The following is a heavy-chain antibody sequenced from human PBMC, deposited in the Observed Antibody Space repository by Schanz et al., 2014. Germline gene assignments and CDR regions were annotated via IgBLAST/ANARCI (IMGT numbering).Heavy chain of an antibody. J-gene: IGHJ4*02. D-gene: IGHD3-10*01. CDR1: GFTFSAYA. CDR3: ARIGGSVFDY. CDR2: ISSSSSTI. V-gene: IGHV3-48*01. Sequence: EVQLLESGGGLVQPGGSLRLSCAASGFTFSAYAMTWVRQIPGKGLEWVAYISSSSSTIHYADSVKGRFTISRDNAKNSLYLQMNSLRAEDTAVYYCARIGGSVFDYWAQGTLVTVSS.